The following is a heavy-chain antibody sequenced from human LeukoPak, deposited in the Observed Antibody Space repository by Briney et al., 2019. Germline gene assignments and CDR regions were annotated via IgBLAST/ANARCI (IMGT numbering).Heavy chain of an antibody. J-gene: IGHJ2*01. CDR3: AGGSNWYLGL. CDR1: GGSVTTYY. Sequence: SETLSLTCNVSGGSVTTYYWSWIRQPPWKGLEWIGYIYNSGSTNYNPSLRSRVTISVGTSSNQFSLKLSSVTAADTAVYSCAGGSNWYLGLWGRGTLVTVSS. CDR2: IYNSGST. V-gene: IGHV4-59*02.